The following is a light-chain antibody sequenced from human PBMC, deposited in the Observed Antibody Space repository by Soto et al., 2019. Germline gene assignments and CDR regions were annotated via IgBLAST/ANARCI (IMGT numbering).Light chain of an antibody. V-gene: IGKV1-33*01. J-gene: IGKJ5*01. CDR1: QDVSNY. CDR3: QQYSNLIT. Sequence: DIQMTHSPSSLSASVGDRVTITCHASQDVSNYLNWYQQKLGKAPKLLIYDASNLETGVPSRFSGSGSGTYFSFTISSLQPEDFATYYCQQYSNLITFGQGTRLEI. CDR2: DAS.